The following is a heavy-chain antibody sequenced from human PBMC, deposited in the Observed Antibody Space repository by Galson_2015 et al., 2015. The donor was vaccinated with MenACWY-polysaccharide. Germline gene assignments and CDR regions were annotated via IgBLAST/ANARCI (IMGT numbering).Heavy chain of an antibody. CDR2: IHYSGDT. Sequence: ETLSLTCTVSDDSMSPYRWTWIRQSPGKGLEWIGWIHYSGDTKYSPSLTSRVTLSVDTSENQFSLKLSSVTTADTAVYYCARIGGMNRGNYYNFGWFDSWGQGTPVTVSS. CDR3: ARIGGMNRGNYYNFGWFDS. CDR1: DDSMSPYR. J-gene: IGHJ5*01. V-gene: IGHV4-59*01. D-gene: IGHD3-10*01.